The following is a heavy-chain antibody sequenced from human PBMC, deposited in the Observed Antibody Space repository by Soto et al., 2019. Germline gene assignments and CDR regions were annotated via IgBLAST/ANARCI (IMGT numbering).Heavy chain of an antibody. V-gene: IGHV1-8*01. Sequence: QVQLVQSGAEVREPGASVKVSCKASGYSFTGLDINWVRQTTGQGLEWMGWMQPSSGRTGYAQKFQGRIPMTRDTSINTAYIELNSPTSYDTAFYYCARGVTAGVDYWGQGTLVTVSS. D-gene: IGHD1-26*01. J-gene: IGHJ4*02. CDR3: ARGVTAGVDY. CDR1: GYSFTGLD. CDR2: MQPSSGRT.